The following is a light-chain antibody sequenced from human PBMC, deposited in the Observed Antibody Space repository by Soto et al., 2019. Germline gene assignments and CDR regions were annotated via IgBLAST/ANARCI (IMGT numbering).Light chain of an antibody. V-gene: IGKV3-20*01. Sequence: EIVLTQSPGTLSLSPGERATLSCRASQSVRSSYLAWYQQKPGQAPRFLIYDASSRATGIPDRFSGSGSGTDFTFTFTRLELEVFVIDSCTKYGYTPSLFGGGTKV. CDR2: DAS. CDR1: QSVRSSY. CDR3: TKYGYTPSL. J-gene: IGKJ4*01.